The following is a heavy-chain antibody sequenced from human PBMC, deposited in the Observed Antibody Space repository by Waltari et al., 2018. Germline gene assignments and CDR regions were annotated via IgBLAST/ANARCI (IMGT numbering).Heavy chain of an antibody. J-gene: IGHJ3*02. CDR1: GYSFTSYW. Sequence: EVQLVQSGAEVKKPGESLKISCKGSGYSFTSYWIGWVRQMPGKGLEWMGIIYPGDPDTRYSPSFQGQVTISADKSISTAYLQWSSLKASDTAMDYCARQGYYYGSGSYYNVPYDAFDIWGQGTMVTVSS. CDR2: IYPGDPDT. D-gene: IGHD3-10*01. V-gene: IGHV5-51*01. CDR3: ARQGYYYGSGSYYNVPYDAFDI.